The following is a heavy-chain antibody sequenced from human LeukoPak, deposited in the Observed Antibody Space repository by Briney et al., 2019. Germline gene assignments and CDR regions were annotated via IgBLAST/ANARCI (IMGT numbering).Heavy chain of an antibody. V-gene: IGHV3-23*01. CDR3: AKTPKLIRGTPDY. CDR1: GFTFGSYA. CDR2: ISGGGGDA. J-gene: IGHJ4*02. Sequence: GGSLRLSCAASGFTFGSYAMTWVRQAPGKGLEWVSVISGGGGDANYADSVKGRFTISRDNSKNTLYLQMSSLRAEDTAIYYCAKTPKLIRGTPDYWGRGTLVIVSS. D-gene: IGHD3-10*01.